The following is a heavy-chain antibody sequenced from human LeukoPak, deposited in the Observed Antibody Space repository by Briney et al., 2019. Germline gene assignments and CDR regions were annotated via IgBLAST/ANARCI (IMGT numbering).Heavy chain of an antibody. D-gene: IGHD2-15*01. CDR3: TSPGDIEGFDY. V-gene: IGHV3-73*01. J-gene: IGHJ4*02. Sequence: GGSLKLSCAASGFTFSGSAMHWVRQASGKGLEWVGRIRSKANSYATAYAASVKGRFTISRDDSKNTAYLQMNSLKTEDTAVYYCTSPGDIEGFDYWGQGTLVTVSS. CDR1: GFTFSGSA. CDR2: IRSKANSYAT.